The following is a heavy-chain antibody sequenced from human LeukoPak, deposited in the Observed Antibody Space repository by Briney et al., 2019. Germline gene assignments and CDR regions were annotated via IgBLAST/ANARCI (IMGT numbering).Heavy chain of an antibody. CDR1: GYTFTGYY. D-gene: IGHD6-19*01. Sequence: ASVKVSCKASGYTFTGYYMHWVRQAPGQGLEWMGWISAYNGNTNYAQKFQGRVTMTTDTSTSTAYMELRSLRSDDTAVYYCAREAVAGAFLEYWGQGTLVTVSS. J-gene: IGHJ4*02. V-gene: IGHV1-18*04. CDR2: ISAYNGNT. CDR3: AREAVAGAFLEY.